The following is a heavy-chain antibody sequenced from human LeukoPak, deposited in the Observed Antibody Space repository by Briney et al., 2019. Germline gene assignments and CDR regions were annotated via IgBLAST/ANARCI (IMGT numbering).Heavy chain of an antibody. J-gene: IGHJ4*02. CDR1: GYSISSGYY. V-gene: IGHV4-38-2*02. D-gene: IGHD5-24*01. CDR3: ARESFRDGYNDY. Sequence: NPSETLSLTCTVSGYSISSGYYWGWIRQPPGKGLEWIGSIYHSGSTYYNPSLKSRVTISVDTSKNQFSLKLSSVTAADTAVYYCARESFRDGYNDYWGQGTLVTVSS. CDR2: IYHSGST.